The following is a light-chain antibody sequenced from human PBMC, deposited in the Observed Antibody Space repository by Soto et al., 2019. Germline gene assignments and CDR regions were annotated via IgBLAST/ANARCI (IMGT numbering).Light chain of an antibody. Sequence: QCALTQPPSASGSPGQSVTISGTGTSSYVGGYNYVAWDQQYPGRAPKLMMYEVTKRPSGVPDRFSGSKSGNTASLTVSGLQAEDEADYYCSSYAASNNFYFVFGVGPQVTVL. CDR3: SSYAASNNFYFV. J-gene: IGLJ3*02. CDR2: EVT. CDR1: SSYVGGYNY. V-gene: IGLV2-8*01.